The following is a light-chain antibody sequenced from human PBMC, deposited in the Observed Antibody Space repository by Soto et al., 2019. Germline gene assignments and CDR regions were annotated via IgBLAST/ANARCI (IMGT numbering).Light chain of an antibody. CDR3: QQYGSSQYT. Sequence: EIVLTQSPGHLSLSPGERAPLSCRASQSVNNNYLAWYQQKPGQAPRLLIYVASSRATGIPDRFSGSGSGTDFTLTISSREPEDVAVYYCQQYGSSQYTFGQGTKLEIK. J-gene: IGKJ2*01. V-gene: IGKV3-20*01. CDR2: VAS. CDR1: QSVNNNY.